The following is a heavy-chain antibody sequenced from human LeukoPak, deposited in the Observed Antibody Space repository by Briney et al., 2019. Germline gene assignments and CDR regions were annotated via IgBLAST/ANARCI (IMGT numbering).Heavy chain of an antibody. D-gene: IGHD3-22*01. Sequence: GGSLRLSCAASGFTFDDYAMHWVRHAPGKGLEWVSGISWNSGSIGYADSVKGRFTISRDNAKNSLYLQMNSLRAEDTALYYCAKDENYYDSSGPTWGQGTLVTVSS. J-gene: IGHJ4*02. CDR2: ISWNSGSI. CDR3: AKDENYYDSSGPT. CDR1: GFTFDDYA. V-gene: IGHV3-9*01.